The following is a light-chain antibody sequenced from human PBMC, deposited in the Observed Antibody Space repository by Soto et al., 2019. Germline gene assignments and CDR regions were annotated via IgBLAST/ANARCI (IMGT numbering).Light chain of an antibody. CDR1: SSDVGGYNY. CDR2: EVS. Sequence: VLTQPASVSGSPGQSITISCTGSSSDVGGYNYVSWYQQHPGKAPKLIIYEVSNRPSGVSNRFSGSKSGNTASLTISGLQAEDEADYYCSSYTTNSTPYVFGTGTKVTVL. J-gene: IGLJ1*01. CDR3: SSYTTNSTPYV. V-gene: IGLV2-14*01.